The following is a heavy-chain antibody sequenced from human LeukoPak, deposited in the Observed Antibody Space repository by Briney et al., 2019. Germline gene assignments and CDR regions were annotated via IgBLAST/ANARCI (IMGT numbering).Heavy chain of an antibody. D-gene: IGHD4-17*01. Sequence: SETLSLTCAVYGGSLSGYYWSWIRQPPGKGLEWIGEINHSGSTNYNPSLKSRVTISVDTSKNQFSLKLSSVTAADTAVYYCARASTVTGGYYYMDVWGKGTTVTVSS. J-gene: IGHJ6*03. CDR2: INHSGST. CDR1: GGSLSGYY. CDR3: ARASTVTGGYYYMDV. V-gene: IGHV4-34*01.